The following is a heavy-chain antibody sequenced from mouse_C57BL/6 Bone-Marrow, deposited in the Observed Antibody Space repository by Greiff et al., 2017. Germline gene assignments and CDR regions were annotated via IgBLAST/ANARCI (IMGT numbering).Heavy chain of an antibody. CDR3: ARQGNYWAMDY. V-gene: IGHV5-6*02. D-gene: IGHD2-1*01. Sequence: EVKLVESGGDLVKPGGSLKLSCAASGFTFSSYGMSWVRQTPDKRLEWVATISSGGSCTYYPDSVKGRFTISRDNDKNTLYLQMSSRKSEDAAMYYCARQGNYWAMDYWGQGTAVTVTS. CDR2: ISSGGSCT. J-gene: IGHJ4*01. CDR1: GFTFSSYG.